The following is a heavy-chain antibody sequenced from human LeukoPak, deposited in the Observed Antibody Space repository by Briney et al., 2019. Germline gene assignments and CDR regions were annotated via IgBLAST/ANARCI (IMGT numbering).Heavy chain of an antibody. CDR2: IIPIFGTA. CDR3: ARDYYYDSSGYYHYFDY. J-gene: IGHJ4*02. V-gene: IGHV1-69*05. Sequence: PGSSVKVSCKASGGTFSSYAISWVRQAPGQGLEWMGGIIPIFGTANYAQKFQGRVTITTDESTSTAYMELSSLGSEDTAVYYCARDYYYDSSGYYHYFDYWGQGTLVTVSS. CDR1: GGTFSSYA. D-gene: IGHD3-22*01.